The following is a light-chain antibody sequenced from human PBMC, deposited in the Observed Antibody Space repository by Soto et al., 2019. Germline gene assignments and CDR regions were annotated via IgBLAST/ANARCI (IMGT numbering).Light chain of an antibody. CDR1: QSVSSSY. Sequence: EIVLTQSPGTLSLSPGERATLSCRAGQSVSSSYLAWYQQKPGQPPRLLIYGASSRATGIPDRFSGSGSGRDFTLTISRLEPEDFAVFYCQHYDSLPITFGQGTRLEIK. J-gene: IGKJ5*01. CDR3: QHYDSLPIT. V-gene: IGKV3-20*01. CDR2: GAS.